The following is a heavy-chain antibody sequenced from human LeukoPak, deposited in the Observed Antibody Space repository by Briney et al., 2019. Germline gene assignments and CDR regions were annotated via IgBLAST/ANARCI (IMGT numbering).Heavy chain of an antibody. D-gene: IGHD6-19*01. CDR3: ARDASSGFDY. J-gene: IGHJ4*02. CDR2: IYYSGSS. Sequence: SETLSLTCTVSGGSVSSGSYYWSWIRQPPGKGLEWIGYIYYSGSSNYNPSLKSRVTISVDTSKNQFSLKLSSVTAADTAVYYCARDASSGFDYWGQGTLVTVSS. V-gene: IGHV4-61*01. CDR1: GGSVSSGSYY.